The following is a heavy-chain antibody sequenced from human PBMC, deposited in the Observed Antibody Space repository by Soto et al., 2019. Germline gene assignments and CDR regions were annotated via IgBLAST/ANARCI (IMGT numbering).Heavy chain of an antibody. J-gene: IGHJ4*02. CDR3: AKTESFNGYYNAFDS. Sequence: PGGSLRLSCAASGFTFSSYAMSWVRQAPGKGLEWVSTVSGGGGSTYYADSVKGRFTISRDNSGNTVYLQMNSLNAGDTALYYCAKTESFNGYYNAFDSLGQGTRVTVSS. D-gene: IGHD3-9*01. V-gene: IGHV3-23*01. CDR1: GFTFSSYA. CDR2: VSGGGGST.